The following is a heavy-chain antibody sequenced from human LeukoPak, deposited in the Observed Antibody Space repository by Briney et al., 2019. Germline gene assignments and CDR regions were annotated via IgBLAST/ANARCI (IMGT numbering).Heavy chain of an antibody. CDR3: ARDLTSPIDY. CDR1: GFTFSSYW. D-gene: IGHD3-16*01. V-gene: IGHV3-74*01. CDR2: IKSDGSST. J-gene: IGHJ4*02. Sequence: PGGSLRLSCAASGFTFSSYWMHWVRQAPGKGLVWVSHIKSDGSSTSYAGSVKGRFTISRDNAKNTLYLQMNSLRAEDTAVYYCARDLTSPIDYWGQGTLVTVSS.